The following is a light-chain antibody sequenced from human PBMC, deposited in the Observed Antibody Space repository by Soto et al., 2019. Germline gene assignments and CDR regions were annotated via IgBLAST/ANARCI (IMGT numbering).Light chain of an antibody. CDR3: HQYDTSPPMYT. V-gene: IGKV3-20*01. CDR1: RTVNSTY. Sequence: EIVLTQSPGTLSLSPGERATLSCRASRTVNSTYLAWYQHKPGQAPRLLIYGASSRATGIPGRFSGSGSGTDFTLTINSLEPEDFAVYYCHQYDTSPPMYTFGQGTKVDIK. J-gene: IGKJ2*01. CDR2: GAS.